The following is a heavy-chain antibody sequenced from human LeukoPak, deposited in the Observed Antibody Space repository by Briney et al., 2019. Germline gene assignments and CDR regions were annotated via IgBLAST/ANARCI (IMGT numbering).Heavy chain of an antibody. CDR2: IYHSGST. D-gene: IGHD1-1*01. Sequence: ASETLSLTCAVSGFSISGGYYGDWIRQPPGRGLGWIGNIYHSGSTYYNPSLKSRDTISVDTSKNQCSLKLTAVTAADTAVYYCARRPISTGIDYWGQGTLVTVSS. V-gene: IGHV4-38-2*01. CDR1: GFSISGGYY. CDR3: ARRPISTGIDY. J-gene: IGHJ4*02.